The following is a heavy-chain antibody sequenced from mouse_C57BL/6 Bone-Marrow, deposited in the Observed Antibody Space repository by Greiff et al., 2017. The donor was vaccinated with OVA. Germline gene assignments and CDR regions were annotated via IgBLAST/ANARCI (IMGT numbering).Heavy chain of an antibody. D-gene: IGHD2-4*01. CDR2: IYPGDGDT. J-gene: IGHJ1*03. V-gene: IGHV1-82*01. CDR3: ARIYYDYDEYFDV. Sequence: QVQLQQSGPELVKPGASVKISCKASGYAFSSSWMNWVKQRPGKGLEWIGRIYPGDGDTNYNGKFKGKATLTADKSSSTAYMQLSSLTSEDSAVYFCARIYYDYDEYFDVWGTGTTVTVSS. CDR1: GYAFSSSW.